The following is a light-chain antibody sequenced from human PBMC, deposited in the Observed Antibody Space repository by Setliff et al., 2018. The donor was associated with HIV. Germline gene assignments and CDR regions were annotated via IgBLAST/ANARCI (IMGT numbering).Light chain of an antibody. V-gene: IGLV1-40*01. J-gene: IGLJ1*01. CDR1: SSNIGAGYD. CDR3: QSYDNSLSAYV. Sequence: QSALTQPPSVSGAPGQRVTFSCTGSSSNIGAGYDVHWYQQLPGTAPKLLIYVNNNRPSGVPDRFSGSKSGTSASLAITGLQAEVEADYYCQSYDNSLSAYVFGTGTKVTVL. CDR2: VNN.